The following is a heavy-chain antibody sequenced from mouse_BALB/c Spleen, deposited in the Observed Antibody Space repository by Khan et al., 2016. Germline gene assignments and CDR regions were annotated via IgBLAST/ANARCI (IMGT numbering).Heavy chain of an antibody. CDR2: FYPGSGSI. Sequence: VQLQESGAELVKPGASVKLSCKASGYTFTEYIIHWVKQRSGQGLEWIGWFYPGSGSIKYNEKFKDTATLTAHTSSSTVYMELSRLTSEDSAVYFCARHEGGYGNYWFAYWGQGTLATVSA. D-gene: IGHD2-10*02. J-gene: IGHJ3*01. CDR3: ARHEGGYGNYWFAY. V-gene: IGHV1-62-2*01. CDR1: GYTFTEYI.